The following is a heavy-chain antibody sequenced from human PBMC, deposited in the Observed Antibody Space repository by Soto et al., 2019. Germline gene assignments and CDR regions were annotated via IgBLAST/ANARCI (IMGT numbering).Heavy chain of an antibody. CDR3: ASTRRDGYNNYYYYYYGMDV. CDR1: GFTFSSYG. V-gene: IGHV3-21*01. J-gene: IGHJ6*02. D-gene: IGHD4-4*01. Sequence: GGSLRLSCAASGFTFSSYGMHWVRQAPGKGLEWVSSISSSSSYIYYADSVKGRFTISRDNAKNSLYLQMNSLRAEDTAVHYCASTRRDGYNNYYYYYYGMDVWGQGTTVTVSS. CDR2: ISSSSSYI.